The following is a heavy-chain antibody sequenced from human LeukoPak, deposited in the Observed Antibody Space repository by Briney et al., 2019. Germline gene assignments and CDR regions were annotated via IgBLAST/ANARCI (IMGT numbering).Heavy chain of an antibody. D-gene: IGHD6-13*01. Sequence: ASVKVSCKASRYSFTSYGISWVRQAPGQGLEWMGWISAYNGNTNYAQKLQGRVTMTTDTSTSTAYMELRSLRSDDTAVYYCARDRVAAADFDYWGQGTLVTVSS. J-gene: IGHJ4*02. CDR1: RYSFTSYG. V-gene: IGHV1-18*01. CDR3: ARDRVAAADFDY. CDR2: ISAYNGNT.